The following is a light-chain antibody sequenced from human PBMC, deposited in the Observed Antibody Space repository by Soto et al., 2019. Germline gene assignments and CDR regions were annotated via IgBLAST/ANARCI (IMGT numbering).Light chain of an antibody. Sequence: DVVMTQSPLPLSVTPGEPASISCRSSQSLLHSNGKNYLDWYLQKPGQSPQLLIYFGSDRASGVPARFSSSGSGTDFTLQISRVEAEDVEVYFCMQALQLPWTFGQGTKVDIK. J-gene: IGKJ1*01. CDR1: QSLLHSNGKNY. CDR3: MQALQLPWT. CDR2: FGS. V-gene: IGKV2-28*01.